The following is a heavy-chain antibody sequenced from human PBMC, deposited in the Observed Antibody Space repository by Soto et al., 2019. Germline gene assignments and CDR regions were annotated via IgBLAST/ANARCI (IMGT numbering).Heavy chain of an antibody. Sequence: GASVKVSCKASGYTFTSYYMHWVRQAPGQGLEWMGIINPSGGSTSYAQKFQGRVTMTRDTSTSTVYMELSSLRSEDTAVYYCARDGGPGDYGDYTADPPTDYWGQGTLVTVSS. CDR1: GYTFTSYY. CDR3: ARDGGPGDYGDYTADPPTDY. J-gene: IGHJ4*02. D-gene: IGHD4-17*01. CDR2: INPSGGST. V-gene: IGHV1-46*01.